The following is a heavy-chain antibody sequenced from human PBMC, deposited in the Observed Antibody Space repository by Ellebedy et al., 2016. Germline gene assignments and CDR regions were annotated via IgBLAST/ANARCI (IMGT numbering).Heavy chain of an antibody. V-gene: IGHV4-4*08. CDR1: GGSLATYH. Sequence: SETLSLXXTVSGGSLATYHWSWIRQPPGKGLEWIGYMYHTTGGTSYSPSLRSRVTISIDTPRNQFSLRLSSVTAADTAMYYCARHVSGSSRVDIWGQGTMVTVSS. CDR3: ARHVSGSSRVDI. D-gene: IGHD3-10*01. J-gene: IGHJ3*02. CDR2: MYHTTGGT.